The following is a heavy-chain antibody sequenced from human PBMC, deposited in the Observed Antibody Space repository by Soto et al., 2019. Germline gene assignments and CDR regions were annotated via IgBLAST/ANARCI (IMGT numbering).Heavy chain of an antibody. D-gene: IGHD6-13*01. CDR3: ARAPGYSSKFYYYGMDV. J-gene: IGHJ6*02. V-gene: IGHV1-3*01. CDR1: GYTFTSYA. Sequence: VASVKVSCKASGYTFTSYAMHWVRQAPGQRLEWMGWINAGNGNTKYSQKFQGRVTITRDTSASTAYMELSSLRSEDTAVYYCARAPGYSSKFYYYGMDVWGQGXTVTVS. CDR2: INAGNGNT.